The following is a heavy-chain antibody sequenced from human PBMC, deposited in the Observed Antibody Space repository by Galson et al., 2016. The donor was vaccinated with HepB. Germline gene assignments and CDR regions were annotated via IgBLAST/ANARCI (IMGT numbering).Heavy chain of an antibody. J-gene: IGHJ4*02. CDR2: ISYDESNK. Sequence: SLRLSCAASGFSFSSYAMHWVRQAPGKGLEWVALISYDESNKYHADSVKGRFTISRDNSKNTLYLQMNSLRGEDTAVYYCARTPELRRAFWGQGTLVTVSS. V-gene: IGHV3-30-3*01. CDR1: GFSFSSYA. D-gene: IGHD1-7*01. CDR3: ARTPELRRAF.